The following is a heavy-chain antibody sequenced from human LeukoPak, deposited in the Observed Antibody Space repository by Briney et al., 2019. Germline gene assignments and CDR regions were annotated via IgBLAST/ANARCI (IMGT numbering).Heavy chain of an antibody. CDR2: ISSGGHI. Sequence: GESLRLSCAASGFTFSSYGLNWARQAPGKGLEWVSTISSGGHIYYEGSVKGRFTISRDNAKNSLYLQMNSLRAEDTAVYYCARDQDGGKYYYESSGYSHWGQGILVTVSS. V-gene: IGHV3-21*01. CDR1: GFTFSSYG. J-gene: IGHJ4*02. CDR3: ARDQDGGKYYYESSGYSH. D-gene: IGHD3-22*01.